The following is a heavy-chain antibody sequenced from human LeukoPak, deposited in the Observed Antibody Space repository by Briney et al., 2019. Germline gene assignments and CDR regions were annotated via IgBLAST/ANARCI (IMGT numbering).Heavy chain of an antibody. CDR3: VRVITGTSAYDY. J-gene: IGHJ4*02. CDR2: ISYSWDT. CDR1: GFTINSGDFL. V-gene: IGHV4-30-4*01. Sequence: SQSLSLTCAVSGFTINSGDFLWIWIGQPPGMGLDWFVYISYSWDTSYNPSLKSLVTIALSTSNNQYSLQLTPVTAANTAYYFCVRVITGTSAYDYWGQGTLVTVSP. D-gene: IGHD1-20*01.